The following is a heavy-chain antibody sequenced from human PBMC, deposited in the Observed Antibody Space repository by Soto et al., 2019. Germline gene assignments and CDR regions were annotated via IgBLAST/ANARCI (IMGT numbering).Heavy chain of an antibody. CDR2: IIPKFGTT. CDR3: ARAASNSTGWYIGFGP. Sequence: QVQLVQSGAEVKKPGSSVKVSCKASGGTFSTYPINWVRQAPGQGLEYMGGIIPKFGTTNYAQKFRGTVTITADKATSTAYMELNNFRSEDTALTYCARAASNSTGWYIGFGPWGQGTLVSVAS. J-gene: IGHJ5*02. D-gene: IGHD6-19*01. CDR1: GGTFSTYP. V-gene: IGHV1-69*06.